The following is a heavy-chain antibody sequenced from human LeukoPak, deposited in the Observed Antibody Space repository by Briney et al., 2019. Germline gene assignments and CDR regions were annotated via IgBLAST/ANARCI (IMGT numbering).Heavy chain of an antibody. CDR2: INPNSGGT. Sequence: ASVKVSCKASGYTFTGYYMHWVRQAPGQGLEWMGWINPNSGGTNYAQKFQGRVTMTRDTSISTAYMELSSLRSEDTAVYYCARGRGPMVRGVNLWRNWFDPWGQGTLVTVSS. V-gene: IGHV1-2*02. J-gene: IGHJ5*02. CDR3: ARGRGPMVRGVNLWRNWFDP. CDR1: GYTFTGYY. D-gene: IGHD3-10*01.